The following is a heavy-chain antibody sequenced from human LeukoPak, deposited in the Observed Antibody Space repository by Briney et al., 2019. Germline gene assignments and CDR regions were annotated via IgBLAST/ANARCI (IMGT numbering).Heavy chain of an antibody. CDR1: GGTFNNYG. CDR3: AGSYNTYYAQDY. J-gene: IGHJ4*02. Sequence: ASVKVSCKASGGTFNNYGISWVRQAPGQGPEWFGGIIPISGTPKYAQKLQGRVTISADMSTGTAYMELSSLSSEDTAVYYCAGSYNTYYAQDYWGQGALVTVSS. D-gene: IGHD1-14*01. CDR2: IIPISGTP. V-gene: IGHV1-69*06.